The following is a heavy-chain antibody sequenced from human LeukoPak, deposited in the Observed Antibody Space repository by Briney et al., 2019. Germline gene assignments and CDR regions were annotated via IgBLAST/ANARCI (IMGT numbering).Heavy chain of an antibody. V-gene: IGHV3-23*01. J-gene: IGHJ4*02. CDR2: ISGSSGYT. Sequence: GGSLRLSCAASGFTFSNDAMTWVRQAPGEGLEWVSSISGSSGYTYYADSVKGRFTISRDYSENMLFLQMNSLTAEDTAVYYCSQTGSFYFPFDYWGQGILVTVSS. CDR1: GFTFSNDA. D-gene: IGHD2-15*01. CDR3: SQTGSFYFPFDY.